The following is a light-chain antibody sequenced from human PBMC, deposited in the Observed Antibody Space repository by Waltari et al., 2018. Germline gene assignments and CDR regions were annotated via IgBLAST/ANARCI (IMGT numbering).Light chain of an antibody. CDR3: ASWDDSLSGGI. Sequence: QSVLTQPPSASGPPGQRVTISCSGSSSNIGSNFGYWYQQFPGTAPKLLIFRNNQRPSGVPDRFSGSKSGSSASLAISGLRSDDEAHYYCASWDDSLSGGIFGGGTEVTVL. CDR2: RNN. V-gene: IGLV1-47*01. J-gene: IGLJ2*01. CDR1: SSNIGSNF.